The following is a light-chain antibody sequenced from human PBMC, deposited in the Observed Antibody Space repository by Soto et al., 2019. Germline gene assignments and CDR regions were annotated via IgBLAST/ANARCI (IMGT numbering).Light chain of an antibody. CDR3: QQSYSNPRT. CDR1: QSITTY. CDR2: AAS. Sequence: DIQMTQSPSSLSASVGDRVTITCRASQSITTYLNWYQQRPGSAPELLIYAASSLQSGVPSRFSGSGSGTDFTLTISSLQPEDFATYYCQQSYSNPRTFGQGTKLEIK. V-gene: IGKV1-39*01. J-gene: IGKJ2*02.